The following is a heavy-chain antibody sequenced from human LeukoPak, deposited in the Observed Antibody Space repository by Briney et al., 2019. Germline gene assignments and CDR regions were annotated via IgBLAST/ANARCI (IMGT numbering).Heavy chain of an antibody. Sequence: ASVNVSCKASGYTITSYYMHWMRQPPGQGLEWMGIINPSGGSTSYASKFQGRVTMTKTTYKRLVYMQLSSLSSEDTAVYYCARARGYSYGLDYWGQGTLVTVSS. J-gene: IGHJ4*02. V-gene: IGHV1-46*01. D-gene: IGHD5-18*01. CDR3: ARARGYSYGLDY. CDR2: INPSGGST. CDR1: GYTITSYY.